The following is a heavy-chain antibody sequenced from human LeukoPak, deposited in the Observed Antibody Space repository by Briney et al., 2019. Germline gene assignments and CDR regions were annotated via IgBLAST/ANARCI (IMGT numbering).Heavy chain of an antibody. Sequence: SETLSLTCTVSGGSISSGSYYWSWIRHPAGKGLEWIGRIYTSGSTNYNPSLKSRVTISVDTSKNQFSLKLSSVTAADTAVYYCASSYDSSGFDAFDIWGQGTMVTVSS. CDR1: GGSISSGSYY. CDR3: ASSYDSSGFDAFDI. D-gene: IGHD3-22*01. J-gene: IGHJ3*02. V-gene: IGHV4-61*02. CDR2: IYTSGST.